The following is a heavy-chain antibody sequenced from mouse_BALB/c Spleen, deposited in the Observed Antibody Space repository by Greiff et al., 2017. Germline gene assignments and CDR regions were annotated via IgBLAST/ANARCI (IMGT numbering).Heavy chain of an antibody. Sequence: EVKVVESGGGLVQPGGSLKLSCAASGFTFSSYTMSWVRQTPEKRLEWVAYISNGGGSTYYPDTVKGRFTISRDNAKNTLYLQMSSLKSEDTAMYYCARQNWDDYWGQGTLVTVSA. D-gene: IGHD4-1*01. CDR3: ARQNWDDY. V-gene: IGHV5-12-2*01. J-gene: IGHJ3*01. CDR1: GFTFSSYT. CDR2: ISNGGGST.